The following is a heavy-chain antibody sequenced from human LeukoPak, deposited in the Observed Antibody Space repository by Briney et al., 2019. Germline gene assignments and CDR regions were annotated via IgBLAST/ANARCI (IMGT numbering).Heavy chain of an antibody. D-gene: IGHD6-19*01. V-gene: IGHV3-23*01. CDR2: ISGSTGST. Sequence: GGSLRLSCAASGFTFSNYAMNWVRQAPGKGLEWVSLISGSTGSTYYADSVKGRFSISRDNSKNTVCLQMNSLRGEDTAVYYCAKSSSGWYGGFDYWGQGTLVTVSS. J-gene: IGHJ4*02. CDR1: GFTFSNYA. CDR3: AKSSSGWYGGFDY.